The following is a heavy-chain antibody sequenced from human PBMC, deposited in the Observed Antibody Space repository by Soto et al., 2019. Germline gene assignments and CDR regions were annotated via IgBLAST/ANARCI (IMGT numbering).Heavy chain of an antibody. Sequence: PSETLSLTCAVYGGSFSGYYWSWIRQPPGKGLEWIGEINHSGSTNYNPSLKSRVTISVDTSKNQFSLKLSSVTAADTAVYYCASGYSGYDSGMDVWGQRTTVTVSS. V-gene: IGHV4-34*01. CDR1: GGSFSGYY. CDR2: INHSGST. D-gene: IGHD5-12*01. J-gene: IGHJ6*02. CDR3: ASGYSGYDSGMDV.